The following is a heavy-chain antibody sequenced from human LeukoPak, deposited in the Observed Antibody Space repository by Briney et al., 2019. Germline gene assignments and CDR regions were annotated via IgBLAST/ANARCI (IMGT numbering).Heavy chain of an antibody. V-gene: IGHV4-39*01. CDR2: IYYSGST. Sequence: KPSETLSLTCTVSGDSISSTNYYWGWIRQPPGKGLEWIGSIYYSGSTYYNPSLESRVTISVDTSKNQFSLKLSSVTAADTAMYYCATSGWYLLPGVYWGQGTLVTVSS. J-gene: IGHJ4*02. CDR1: GDSISSTNYY. D-gene: IGHD6-19*01. CDR3: ATSGWYLLPGVY.